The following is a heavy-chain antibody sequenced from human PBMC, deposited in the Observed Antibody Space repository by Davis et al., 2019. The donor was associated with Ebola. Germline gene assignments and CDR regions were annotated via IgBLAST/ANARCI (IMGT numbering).Heavy chain of an antibody. Sequence: GESLKISCAASGFTFSSYWMHWVRQAPGKGLEWVSSISSSSSYIYYADSVKGRFTISRDNAKNSLYLQMNSLRAEDTAVYYCARQMTTVTKTTYYFDYWGQGTLVTVSS. CDR1: GFTFSSYW. V-gene: IGHV3-21*01. J-gene: IGHJ4*02. CDR3: ARQMTTVTKTTYYFDY. D-gene: IGHD4-17*01. CDR2: ISSSSSYI.